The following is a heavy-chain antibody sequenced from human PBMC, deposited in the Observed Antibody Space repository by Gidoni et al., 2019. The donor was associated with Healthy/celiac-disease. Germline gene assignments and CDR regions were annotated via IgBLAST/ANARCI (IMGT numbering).Heavy chain of an antibody. V-gene: IGHV4-39*01. CDR3: ARSDPLLGSSGWYGMKYYYYYGMDV. D-gene: IGHD6-19*01. J-gene: IGHJ6*02. CDR2: IYYSGST. CDR1: GGSISSSSYY. Sequence: QLQLQDSGPGLVKPSETLSLTCTVSGGSISSSSYYWGWIRQPPGKGLEWIGSIYYSGSTYYNPSLKSRVTISVDTSKNQFSLKLSSVTAADTAVYYCARSDPLLGSSGWYGMKYYYYYGMDVWGQGTTVTVSS.